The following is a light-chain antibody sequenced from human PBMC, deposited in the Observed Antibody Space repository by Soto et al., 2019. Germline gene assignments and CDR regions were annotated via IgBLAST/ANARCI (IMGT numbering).Light chain of an antibody. CDR1: SSDVGGYNY. J-gene: IGLJ1*01. Sequence: QSVPTQPASVSGSPGQSITISCTGTSSDVGGYNYVSWYQQHPGKAPKLMIYDVSNRPSGVSNRFSGSKSGNTASLTISGLQAEDEADYYCSYSTSSSTFWVFRTGNEVTVL. CDR3: SYSTSSSTFWV. V-gene: IGLV2-14*01. CDR2: DVS.